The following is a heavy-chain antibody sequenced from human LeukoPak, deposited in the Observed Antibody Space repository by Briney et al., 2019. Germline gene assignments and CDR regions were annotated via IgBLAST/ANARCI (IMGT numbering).Heavy chain of an antibody. CDR2: IYYSGST. D-gene: IGHD3-22*01. CDR3: ARVPDYYDIPYYYGMDV. CDR1: GGSISSYY. J-gene: IGHJ6*02. Sequence: SETLSLTCTVSGGSISSYYWSWIRQPPGKGLEWIGYIYYSGSTNYNPSLKSRVTISVDASKNQFSLKLSSVTAADTAVYYCARVPDYYDIPYYYGMDVWGQGTTVTVSS. V-gene: IGHV4-59*01.